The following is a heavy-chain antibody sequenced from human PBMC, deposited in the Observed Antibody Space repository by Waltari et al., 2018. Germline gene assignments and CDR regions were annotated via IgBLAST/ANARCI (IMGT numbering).Heavy chain of an antibody. CDR2: IYATGST. V-gene: IGHV4-4*07. Sequence: VQLQESGPGLVKPSETLSLTCTVSGGSISTYYWSWIRQPAGKGLEWSGRIYATGSTNYNPPLKSRVTMSVDTSKNQFSLKLSSVTAADTAVYYCARLPYNNIYFYYYMDVWGKGTTVTVSS. J-gene: IGHJ6*03. D-gene: IGHD3-10*01. CDR3: ARLPYNNIYFYYYMDV. CDR1: GGSISTYY.